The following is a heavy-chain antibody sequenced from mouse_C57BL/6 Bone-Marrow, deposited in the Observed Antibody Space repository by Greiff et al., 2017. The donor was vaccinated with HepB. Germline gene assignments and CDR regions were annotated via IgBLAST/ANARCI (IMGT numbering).Heavy chain of an antibody. Sequence: VQLQQSDAELVKPGASVKISCKVSGYTFTDHTIHWMKQRPEQGLEWIGYIYPRDGSTKYNEKFKGKATLTADKSSSTAYIQLNSLTSEDSAVYFCARSRNYYSNYDYAMDYWGQGTSVTVSS. D-gene: IGHD2-5*01. V-gene: IGHV1-78*01. CDR2: IYPRDGST. CDR3: ARSRNYYSNYDYAMDY. J-gene: IGHJ4*01. CDR1: GYTFTDHT.